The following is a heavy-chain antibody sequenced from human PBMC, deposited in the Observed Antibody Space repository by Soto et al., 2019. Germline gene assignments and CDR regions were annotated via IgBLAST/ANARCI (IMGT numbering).Heavy chain of an antibody. D-gene: IGHD3-10*01. CDR2: ISHDGSYK. V-gene: IGHV3-30*03. CDR3: GGSMVRGVIQNYYYYGMDV. Sequence: QVQLVESGGGVAQPGRSLRLSCAASGFTFSRSGMHWVRQPPGKGLEWVAVISHDGSYKYYADSVKGRFTISRDNSKNTLYLQMNSLRAEDTAVYYCGGSMVRGVIQNYYYYGMDVWGQGTTVTVSS. CDR1: GFTFSRSG. J-gene: IGHJ6*02.